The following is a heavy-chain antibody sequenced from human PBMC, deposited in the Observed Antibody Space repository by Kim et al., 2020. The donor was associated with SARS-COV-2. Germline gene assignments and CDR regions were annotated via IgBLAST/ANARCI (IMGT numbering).Heavy chain of an antibody. V-gene: IGHV1-8*01. CDR2: MNPNSGNT. D-gene: IGHD3-10*01. CDR3: ARGGGVWFGRNNWFDP. Sequence: ASVKVSCKASGYTFTSYDINWVRQATGQGLEWMGWMNPNSGNTGYAQKFQGRVTMTRNTSISTAYMELSSLRSEDTAVYYCARGGGVWFGRNNWFDPWGQGTLVTVSS. CDR1: GYTFTSYD. J-gene: IGHJ5*02.